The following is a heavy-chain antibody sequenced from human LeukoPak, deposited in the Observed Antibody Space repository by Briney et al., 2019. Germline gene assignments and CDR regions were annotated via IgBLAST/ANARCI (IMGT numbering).Heavy chain of an antibody. Sequence: ASVKVSCKASGYTFTGYYMHWVRQAPGQGLEWMGWINPNSGGTNYAQKFQGRVTMTRDTSFSTAYMELSRLRSDDTAVYYCAKDPRNILTGDFDDFDIWGQGTMVIVSS. J-gene: IGHJ3*02. CDR2: INPNSGGT. V-gene: IGHV1-2*02. CDR1: GYTFTGYY. CDR3: AKDPRNILTGDFDDFDI. D-gene: IGHD3-9*01.